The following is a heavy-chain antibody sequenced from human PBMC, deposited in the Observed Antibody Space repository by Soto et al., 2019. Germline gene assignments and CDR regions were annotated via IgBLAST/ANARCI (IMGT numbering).Heavy chain of an antibody. V-gene: IGHV3-74*01. J-gene: IGHJ5*02. Sequence: EGQLVESGGGLVQPGGSLRVSCAASGFTLRSHRIHWVRQAPGKGLEWVSRIDTDGGGTSYADSVKGRFTISTDNAKNTVYLQMNGMRAEDPAVYYCATVFDLWGQGTLVTVSS. CDR1: GFTLRSHR. CDR2: IDTDGGGT. CDR3: ATVFDL.